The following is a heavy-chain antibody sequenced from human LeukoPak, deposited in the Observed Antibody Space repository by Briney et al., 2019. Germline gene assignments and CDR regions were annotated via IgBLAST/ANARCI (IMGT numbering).Heavy chain of an antibody. D-gene: IGHD3-10*01. CDR1: GFTFSSYA. Sequence: GGSLRLSCAPSGFTFSSYAMSWVRQAPGKGLEWVSAISGSGVSTYYADSVKGRFTISRDNSKNTLYLQMNSLRAEDTAVYYCAKGRVLLWFGDAFDYWGQGTLVTVSS. J-gene: IGHJ4*02. CDR3: AKGRVLLWFGDAFDY. CDR2: ISGSGVST. V-gene: IGHV3-23*01.